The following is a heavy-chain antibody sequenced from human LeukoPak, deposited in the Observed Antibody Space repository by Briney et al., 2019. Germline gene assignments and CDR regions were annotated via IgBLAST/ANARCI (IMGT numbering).Heavy chain of an antibody. CDR3: AKVLWFGELAEYYFDY. V-gene: IGHV3-20*04. Sequence: GGSLRLSCAASGFTFDDYGMSWVRQTPGKGLEWVSGINWNGGSTGYADSVKGRFTISRDNAKNSLYLQMNSLRAEDTAVYYCAKVLWFGELAEYYFDYWGQGTLVTVSS. J-gene: IGHJ4*02. CDR2: INWNGGST. D-gene: IGHD3-10*01. CDR1: GFTFDDYG.